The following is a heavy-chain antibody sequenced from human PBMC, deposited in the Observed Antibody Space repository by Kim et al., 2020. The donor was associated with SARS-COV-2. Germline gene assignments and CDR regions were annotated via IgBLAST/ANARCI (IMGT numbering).Heavy chain of an antibody. CDR1: GGSISSYY. Sequence: SETLSLTCTVSGGSISSYYWSWIRQPPGKGLEWIGYIYYSGSTNYNPSLKSRVTISVDTSKNQFSLKLSSVTAADTAVYYCARAVKGRSGAHYYFDYWGQGTLVTVSS. J-gene: IGHJ4*02. D-gene: IGHD3-10*01. CDR3: ARAVKGRSGAHYYFDY. CDR2: IYYSGST. V-gene: IGHV4-59*13.